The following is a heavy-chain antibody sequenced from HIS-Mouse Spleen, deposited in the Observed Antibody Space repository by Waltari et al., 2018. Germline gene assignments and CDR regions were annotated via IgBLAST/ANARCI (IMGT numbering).Heavy chain of an antibody. CDR3: ARDYYGSGSYYYYGMDV. V-gene: IGHV3-7*01. CDR1: GFTFSSYW. D-gene: IGHD3-10*01. J-gene: IGHJ6*02. Sequence: EVQLVESGGGLVQPGGSLRLSCAAAGFTFSSYWMSWVRQGPGTGLEWVANIKQDGSEKYYVDSVKGRFTISRDNAKNSLYLQMNSLRAEDTAVYYCARDYYGSGSYYYYGMDVWGQGTTVTVSS. CDR2: IKQDGSEK.